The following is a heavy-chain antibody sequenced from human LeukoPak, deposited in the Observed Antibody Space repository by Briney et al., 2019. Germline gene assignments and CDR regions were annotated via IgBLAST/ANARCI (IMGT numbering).Heavy chain of an antibody. D-gene: IGHD3-22*01. J-gene: IGHJ4*02. CDR3: AREFYYYDSSGQIDY. Sequence: SVKVSCKASGGTFSSYTISWVRQAPGQGLEWMGRIIPILGIANYAQKFQGRVTITADKSTSTAYMELSSLRSEDTAVYYCAREFYYYDSSGQIDYWGQGTLVTASS. CDR2: IIPILGIA. CDR1: GGTFSSYT. V-gene: IGHV1-69*04.